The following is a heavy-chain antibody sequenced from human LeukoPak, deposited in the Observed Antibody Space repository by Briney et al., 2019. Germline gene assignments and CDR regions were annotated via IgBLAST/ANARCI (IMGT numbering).Heavy chain of an antibody. CDR2: ISSSSSYI. Sequence: PGGSLRLSCAASGFTFNSFSMDWVRQAPGKGLEWVSSISSSSSYIYYADSVKGRFTISRDNSKNTLYLQMNSLRAEDTAVYYCAKELAWLAGFDYWGQGTLVTVSS. CDR3: AKELAWLAGFDY. D-gene: IGHD6-19*01. CDR1: GFTFNSFS. V-gene: IGHV3-21*04. J-gene: IGHJ4*02.